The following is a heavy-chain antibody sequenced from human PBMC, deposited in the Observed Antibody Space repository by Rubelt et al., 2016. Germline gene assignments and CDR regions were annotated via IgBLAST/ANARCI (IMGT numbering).Heavy chain of an antibody. CDR3: ARGSTQWDYFDY. CDR2: INSDGSST. D-gene: IGHD2-8*01. V-gene: IGHV3-74*02. CDR1: GFTFSSYW. J-gene: IGHJ4*02. Sequence: VVDGGGVVQPGGSLRLSCAASGFTFSSYWMHWVRQAPGKGLVWVSRINSDGSSTSYADSVKGRFTISRDNAKNTLYLQMNSLRAEDTAVYYCARGSTQWDYFDYWGQGTLVTVSS.